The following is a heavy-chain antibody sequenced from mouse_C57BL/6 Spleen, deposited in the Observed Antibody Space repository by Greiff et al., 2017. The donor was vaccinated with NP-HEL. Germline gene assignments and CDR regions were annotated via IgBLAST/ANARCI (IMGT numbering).Heavy chain of an antibody. CDR3: ARDHYGSSSAWFAY. V-gene: IGHV5-4*01. Sequence: EVQVVESGGGLVKPGGSLNLSCAASGFTFSSYAMSWVRQTPEKRLEWVATISDGGSYTYYPDNVKGRFTISRDNAKNNLYLQMSHLKSEDTAMYYCARDHYGSSSAWFAYWGQGTLVTVSA. CDR2: ISDGGSYT. J-gene: IGHJ3*01. CDR1: GFTFSSYA. D-gene: IGHD1-1*01.